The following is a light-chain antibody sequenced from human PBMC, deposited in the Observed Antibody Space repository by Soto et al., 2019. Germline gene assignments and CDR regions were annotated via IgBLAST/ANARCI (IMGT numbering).Light chain of an antibody. J-gene: IGLJ1*01. V-gene: IGLV2-8*01. Sequence: QSALTQPPSASGSPGQSVTISCTGTSSDVGHYNYVSWYQQHPGKAPKLMIYEVSKRPSGVPDRFSGSKSGNTASLTVSGLQAEDEADYYCSSYAGSNNYVFGTGTKLTVL. CDR2: EVS. CDR3: SSYAGSNNYV. CDR1: SSDVGHYNY.